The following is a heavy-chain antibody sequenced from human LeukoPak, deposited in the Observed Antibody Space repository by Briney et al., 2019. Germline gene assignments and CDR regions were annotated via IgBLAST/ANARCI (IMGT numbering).Heavy chain of an antibody. V-gene: IGHV3-48*01. CDR3: ARGSGGTVTTFYYYGMDV. Sequence: PGGSLRLSCAASGFSFSSYTMNWVRQAPGKGLEWISYIDTTSTTTNYADSVRGRFTISRDNAKNSLYLQMDSLRAEDTAVYYCARGSGGTVTTFYYYGMDVWGQGTTVTVSS. CDR1: GFSFSSYT. CDR2: IDTTSTTT. J-gene: IGHJ6*02. D-gene: IGHD4-17*01.